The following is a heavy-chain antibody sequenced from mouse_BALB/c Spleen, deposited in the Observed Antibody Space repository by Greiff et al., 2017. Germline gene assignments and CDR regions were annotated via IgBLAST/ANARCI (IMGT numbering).Heavy chain of an antibody. CDR2: ISSGGSYT. CDR3: TREGYGSSFAY. D-gene: IGHD1-1*01. J-gene: IGHJ3*01. V-gene: IGHV5-6-4*01. Sequence: EVKLVESGGGLVKPGWSLKLSCAASGFTFSSYTMSWVRQTPEKRLEWVATISSGGSYTYYPDSVKGRFTISRDNAKNTLYLQMSSLKSEDTAMYYCTREGYGSSFAYWGQGTLVTVSA. CDR1: GFTFSSYT.